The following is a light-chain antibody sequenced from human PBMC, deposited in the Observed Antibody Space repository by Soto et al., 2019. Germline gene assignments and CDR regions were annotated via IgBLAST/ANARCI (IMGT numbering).Light chain of an antibody. CDR2: AAS. Sequence: IQMTQSPSSLSASVLDRFTITCRASQGISSYLAWYQQKPGKAPKLLIYAASTLQSGVPSRFSGSGSGTDFTLTISCLQSEDFATYYCQQYYSYPRTFGQGTKVDIK. CDR3: QQYYSYPRT. J-gene: IGKJ1*01. CDR1: QGISSY. V-gene: IGKV1-8*01.